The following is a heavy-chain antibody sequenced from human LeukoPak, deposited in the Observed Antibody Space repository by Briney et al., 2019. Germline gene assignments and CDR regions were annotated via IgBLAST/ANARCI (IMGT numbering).Heavy chain of an antibody. J-gene: IGHJ3*02. CDR1: GFSFSRSW. CDR2: SDDGGVTT. V-gene: IGHV3-74*01. CDR3: ARSETGYYSEVLDI. D-gene: IGHD5-12*01. Sequence: PGGSLRLSCAASGFSFSRSWMHWVRQAPGKGLVWVSRSDDGGVTTSYADSVKGRFTISRDNAKNTLYLQMNSLRAEDTAVYYCARSETGYYSEVLDIWGQGTMVAVSS.